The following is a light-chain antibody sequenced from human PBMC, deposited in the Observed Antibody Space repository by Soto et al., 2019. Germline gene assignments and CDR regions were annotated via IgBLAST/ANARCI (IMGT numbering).Light chain of an antibody. CDR1: QRVSSRQ. CDR2: GAS. V-gene: IGKV3-20*01. Sequence: EIVLTQSPGTLSSSPGERATLSCRASQRVSSRQLAWYQQKPGQAPRLLIYGASSRATGIPDRFSGSGSGTDFTLTISRLEPEDFAVYFCQQYGDSPMYTFGQGTKLEI. J-gene: IGKJ2*01. CDR3: QQYGDSPMYT.